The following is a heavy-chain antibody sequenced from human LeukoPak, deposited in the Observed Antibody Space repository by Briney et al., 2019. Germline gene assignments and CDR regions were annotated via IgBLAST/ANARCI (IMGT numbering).Heavy chain of an antibody. CDR1: GGSMRSYY. CDR3: ARMGNPATVTADY. J-gene: IGHJ4*02. Sequence: SETLSLTCTVSGGSMRSYYWSWIRQPPGKGLEWIGYIYYSGSTIYNPSLKSRVTISLDTSKNQFSLKMNSVTAADTAVYYCARMGNPATVTADYWGQGTLVTVSS. V-gene: IGHV4-59*08. D-gene: IGHD4-17*01. CDR2: IYYSGST.